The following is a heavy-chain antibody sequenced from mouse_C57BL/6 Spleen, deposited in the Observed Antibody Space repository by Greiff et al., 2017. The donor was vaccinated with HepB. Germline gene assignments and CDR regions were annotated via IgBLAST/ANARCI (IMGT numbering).Heavy chain of an antibody. J-gene: IGHJ2*01. D-gene: IGHD2-1*01. Sequence: EVQLQQSGPELVKPGASVKISCKASGYTFTDYYMNWVKQSHGKSLEWIGDINPNNGGTSYNQKFKGKATLTVDKSSSTAYMELRSLKAEDSAVYYCARWDGNVYFDYWGQCTTLTVSS. V-gene: IGHV1-26*01. CDR2: INPNNGGT. CDR3: ARWDGNVYFDY. CDR1: GYTFTDYY.